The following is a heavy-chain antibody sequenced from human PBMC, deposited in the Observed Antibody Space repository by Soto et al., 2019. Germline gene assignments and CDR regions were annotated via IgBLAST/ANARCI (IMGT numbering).Heavy chain of an antibody. CDR1: GYTFTSYA. V-gene: IGHV1-3*01. CDR2: INAGNGNT. Sequence: QVQLVQSGAEVKKPGASVKVSCKASGYTFTSYAMHWVRQAPGQRLEWMGWINAGNGNTKYSQKFQGRVTITRDTSASTAYMELSSLRSEDTAVYYCARDRAYYYDSSGYCLFDYWGQGTLVTVSS. CDR3: ARDRAYYYDSSGYCLFDY. J-gene: IGHJ4*02. D-gene: IGHD3-22*01.